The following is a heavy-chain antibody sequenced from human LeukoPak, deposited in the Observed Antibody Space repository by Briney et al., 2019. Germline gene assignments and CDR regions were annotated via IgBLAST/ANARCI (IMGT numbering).Heavy chain of an antibody. J-gene: IGHJ4*02. CDR2: INHSGST. CDR1: GGSFSGYY. Sequence: SETLSLTCAVYGGSFSGYYWSWIRQPPGKGLEWIGEINHSGSTNYNPSLKSRVTISVDTSKNQFSLKLSSVTAADTAVYYCARGVEFGVGATWGQGTLVTVSS. V-gene: IGHV4-34*01. D-gene: IGHD1-26*01. CDR3: ARGVEFGVGAT.